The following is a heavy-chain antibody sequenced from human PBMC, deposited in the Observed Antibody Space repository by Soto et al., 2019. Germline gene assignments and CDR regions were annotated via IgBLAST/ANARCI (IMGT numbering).Heavy chain of an antibody. CDR3: ARDIRQQLVGSTDY. CDR2: ISAYNGNT. V-gene: IGHV1-18*01. D-gene: IGHD6-13*01. Sequence: ASVKVSCKASGYTFTSYGISWVRQAPGQGLEWMGWISAYNGNTNYAQKLQGRVTMTTDTSTSTAYMELRSLRSDDTAAYYCARDIRQQLVGSTDYWGQGTLVTVSS. CDR1: GYTFTSYG. J-gene: IGHJ4*02.